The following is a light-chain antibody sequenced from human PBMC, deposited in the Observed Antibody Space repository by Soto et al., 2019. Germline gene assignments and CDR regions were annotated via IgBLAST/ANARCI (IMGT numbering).Light chain of an antibody. CDR3: SSYAGSDNFVV. CDR1: SSDVGGYNF. J-gene: IGLJ1*01. Sequence: QSVLTQPPSASGSPGQSVTISCTGTSSDVGGYNFVSWYQQHPGKAPKLLLYEVNKRPSGVPDRFSGSKSGNTASLTVSGLQPEDEADYYCSSYAGSDNFVVFGTGTKLTVL. CDR2: EVN. V-gene: IGLV2-8*01.